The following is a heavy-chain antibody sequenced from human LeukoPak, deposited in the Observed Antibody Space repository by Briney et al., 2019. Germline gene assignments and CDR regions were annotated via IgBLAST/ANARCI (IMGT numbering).Heavy chain of an antibody. CDR1: GGSISSSSCY. CDR2: IYYSGST. D-gene: IGHD3-10*01. CDR3: ASPLWFGELSAFDI. Sequence: SETLSLTCTASGGSISSSSCYWGWIRQPPGKGLEWIGSIYYSGSTYYNPSLKSRVTISVDTSKNQFSLKLSSVTAADTAVYYCASPLWFGELSAFDIWGQGTMVTVSS. J-gene: IGHJ3*02. V-gene: IGHV4-39*01.